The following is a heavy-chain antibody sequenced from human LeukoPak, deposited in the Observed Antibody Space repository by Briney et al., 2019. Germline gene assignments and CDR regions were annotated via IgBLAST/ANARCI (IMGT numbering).Heavy chain of an antibody. CDR3: ASETGFRPKNWFDP. J-gene: IGHJ5*02. CDR1: GGSISSSSYY. D-gene: IGHD3-9*01. CDR2: IYYSGST. Sequence: SETLSLTCTVSGGSISSSSYYWGWIRQPPGKGLKWIRSIYYSGSTYYNPSLKSRVTISVDTSKNQFSLKLSSVTAADTAVYYCASETGFRPKNWFDPWGQGTLVTVSS. V-gene: IGHV4-39*01.